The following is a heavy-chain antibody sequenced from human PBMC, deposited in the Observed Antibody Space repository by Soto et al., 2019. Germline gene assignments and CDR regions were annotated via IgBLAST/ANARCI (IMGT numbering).Heavy chain of an antibody. CDR1: GYTFTSYA. Sequence: ASVKVSCKASGYTFTSYAMHWVRQAPGQRLEWMGWINAGNGNTKYSQKFQGRVTITRDTSASTAYMELSSLRSEDTAVYYCARDADLSGAAAVNWFDPWGQGTLVTVSS. CDR3: ARDADLSGAAAVNWFDP. J-gene: IGHJ5*02. V-gene: IGHV1-3*01. CDR2: INAGNGNT. D-gene: IGHD6-13*01.